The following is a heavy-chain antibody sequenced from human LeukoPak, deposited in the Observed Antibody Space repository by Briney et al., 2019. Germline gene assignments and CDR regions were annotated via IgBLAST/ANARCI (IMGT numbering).Heavy chain of an antibody. CDR2: IYYSGST. CDR3: ARLGYYDFWIDY. Sequence: PSKTLSLTCTVSGGSISSSSYYWGWIRQPRGKGLEWIGSIYYSGSTYYNPSLKSRVTISVDTSKNQFSLKLSSVTAADTAVYYCARLGYYDFWIDYWGQGTLVTVSS. V-gene: IGHV4-39*01. D-gene: IGHD3-3*01. J-gene: IGHJ4*02. CDR1: GGSISSSSYY.